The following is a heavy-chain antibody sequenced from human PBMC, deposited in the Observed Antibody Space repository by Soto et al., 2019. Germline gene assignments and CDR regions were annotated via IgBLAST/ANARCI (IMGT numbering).Heavy chain of an antibody. J-gene: IGHJ6*02. CDR3: EEDAISVGRGVISYCGIDV. CDR2: ISWNSGSI. Sequence: EVQLVESGGGLVQPGRSLRLSCAASGFTFDDYAMHWVRQAPGKGLEWVSGISWNSGSIGYADAVKGRFTISSDNAKNPLSLTMNRLRGVGTGSYVWEEDAISVGRGVISYCGIDVWGHGTTVTVSS. D-gene: IGHD3-10*01. V-gene: IGHV3-9*01. CDR1: GFTFDDYA.